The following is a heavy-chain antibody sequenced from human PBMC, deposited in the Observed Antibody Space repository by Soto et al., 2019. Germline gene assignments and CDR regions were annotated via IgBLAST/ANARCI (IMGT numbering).Heavy chain of an antibody. Sequence: SETLSLTCTVSGGSISSYYWSWIRQPPGKGLEWIGYIYYSGSTNYNPSLKSRVTISVDTSKNQFSLKLSSVTAADTAVYYCARFNGDYVFDYWGQGTLVTVSS. V-gene: IGHV4-59*08. D-gene: IGHD4-17*01. J-gene: IGHJ4*02. CDR3: ARFNGDYVFDY. CDR2: IYYSGST. CDR1: GGSISSYY.